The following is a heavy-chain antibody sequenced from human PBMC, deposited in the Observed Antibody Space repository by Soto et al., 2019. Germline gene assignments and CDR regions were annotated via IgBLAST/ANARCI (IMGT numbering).Heavy chain of an antibody. CDR3: ARDLISNYHYYGMDV. CDR1: ADTFSSSA. CDR2: IIPFFHAA. J-gene: IGHJ6*02. V-gene: IGHV1-69*01. Sequence: QVQLVQSGAEVKKPGSSVNVSCKASADTFSSSAFSWVRQAPGQGLEWMGGIIPFFHAANHAQRFQGRVTITADESTSTVYMELSRLRSEDTALYYCARDLISNYHYYGMDVWGQGTTVTLSS.